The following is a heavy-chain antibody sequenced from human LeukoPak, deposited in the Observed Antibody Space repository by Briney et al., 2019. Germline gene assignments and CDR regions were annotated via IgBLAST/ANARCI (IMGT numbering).Heavy chain of an antibody. J-gene: IGHJ2*01. D-gene: IGHD6-19*01. CDR1: GFTFSSYA. CDR2: ISGSGGST. CDR3: ARWPIAVAGRAGPLYWYFDL. Sequence: PGGSLGLSCAASGFTFSSYAMSWVRQAPGKGLEWVSAISGSGGSTYYAGSVKGRFTISRDNSKNTLYLQMNSLRAEDTAVYYCARWPIAVAGRAGPLYWYFDLWGRGTLVTVSS. V-gene: IGHV3-23*01.